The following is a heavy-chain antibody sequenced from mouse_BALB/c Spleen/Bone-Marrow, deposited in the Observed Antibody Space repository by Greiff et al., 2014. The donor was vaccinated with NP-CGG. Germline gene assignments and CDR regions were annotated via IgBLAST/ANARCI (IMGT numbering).Heavy chain of an antibody. D-gene: IGHD3-1*01. CDR1: GYNFTSYW. J-gene: IGHJ3*01. CDR2: IYPGSGST. Sequence: VQLQQSGAELVKPGTSVKLSCKASGYNFTSYWINWVKLRPGQGLEWIGDIYPGSGSTNYNEKFKSKATLTVETSSSTAYMQLSSLASEDSALYYCARFSQLGLLAYWGQGTLVTVSA. V-gene: IGHV1-55*01. CDR3: ARFSQLGLLAY.